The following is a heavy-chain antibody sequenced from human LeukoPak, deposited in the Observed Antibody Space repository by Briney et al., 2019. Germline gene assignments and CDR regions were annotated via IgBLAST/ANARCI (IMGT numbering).Heavy chain of an antibody. Sequence: PSQTLSLTCTVSGGSISSGGYYWSWIRQHPGKGLEWIGYIYYSGSTYHNPSLKSRVTISVDTSKNQFSLKLGSVTAADTAVYYCARGPATKYYYYGMDVWGKGTTVTVSS. J-gene: IGHJ6*04. CDR2: IYYSGST. CDR1: GGSISSGGYY. CDR3: ARGPATKYYYYGMDV. V-gene: IGHV4-31*03. D-gene: IGHD5-12*01.